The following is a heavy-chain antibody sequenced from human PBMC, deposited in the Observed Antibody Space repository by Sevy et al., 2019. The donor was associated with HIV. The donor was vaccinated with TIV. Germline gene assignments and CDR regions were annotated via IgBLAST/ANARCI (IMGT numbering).Heavy chain of an antibody. Sequence: GGSLRLSCAASGFTFSSYAMHWVRQAPGKGLEWVAVISYDGSNKYYADSVKGRFTISRDNSKNTLYLQMNSLRAEDTAVYYCAKDDYGDFAEYFQHWGQGTLVTVSS. CDR3: AKDDYGDFAEYFQH. CDR2: ISYDGSNK. D-gene: IGHD4-17*01. V-gene: IGHV3-30-3*01. J-gene: IGHJ1*01. CDR1: GFTFSSYA.